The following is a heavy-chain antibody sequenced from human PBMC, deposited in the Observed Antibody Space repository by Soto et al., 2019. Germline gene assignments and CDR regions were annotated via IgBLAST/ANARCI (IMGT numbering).Heavy chain of an antibody. CDR3: ARDRWTSAPASWEPHRGLGD. D-gene: IGHD3-16*01. CDR2: ISSSGSTI. Sequence: EVQLVESGGGLVQPGGSLRLSCAASGFTFSSYEMNWVRQAPGKGLEWVSYISSSGSTIYYADSVKGRFTISRDNAKNSLYLQMNRLGAEDAAVYYCARDRWTSAPASWEPHRGLGDWGQGTLVTVSS. V-gene: IGHV3-48*03. J-gene: IGHJ4*02. CDR1: GFTFSSYE.